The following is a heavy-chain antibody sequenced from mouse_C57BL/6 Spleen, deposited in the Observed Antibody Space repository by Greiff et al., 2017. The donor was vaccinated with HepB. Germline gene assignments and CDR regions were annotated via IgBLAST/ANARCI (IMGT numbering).Heavy chain of an antibody. CDR3: ARSWDVGY. V-gene: IGHV1-26*01. J-gene: IGHJ2*01. CDR2: INPNNGGT. D-gene: IGHD4-1*01. CDR1: GYTFTDYY. Sequence: EVQLQQSGPELVKPGASVKISCKASGYTFTDYYMNWVKQSHGKSLEWIGDINPNNGGTSYNQKFKGKATLTVDKSSSTAYMELRSLTSEDSAVYYCARSWDVGYGGQGTTLTVSS.